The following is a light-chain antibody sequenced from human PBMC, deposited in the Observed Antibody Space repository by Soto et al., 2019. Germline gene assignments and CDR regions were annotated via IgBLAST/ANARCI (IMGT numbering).Light chain of an antibody. CDR2: GAS. CDR1: QSLSSSY. CDR3: QQYDTSPTT. V-gene: IGKV3-20*01. Sequence: EIVLTQSPCTLSLSPGERATLSCRASQSLSSSYLAWYQQKPGQAPRLLIYGASIRATGIPDRFSGSGSGTDFTLAISTLEPEDFAVYYCQQYDTSPTTFGPGTEVDIK. J-gene: IGKJ3*01.